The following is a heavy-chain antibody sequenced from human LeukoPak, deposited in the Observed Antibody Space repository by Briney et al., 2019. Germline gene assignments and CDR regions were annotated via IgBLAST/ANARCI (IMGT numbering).Heavy chain of an antibody. J-gene: IGHJ4*02. CDR1: GFAFSSYW. D-gene: IGHD3-10*01. CDR2: IKGDGSEK. Sequence: GSLRLSCAASGFAFSSYWVTWVRRAPGKGVVWVASIKGDGSEKYYMDSVQGRFAISRDNAKNSLYLQLNSLSVDDTAVYYCASSAYYFDYWGQGTLVTVSS. V-gene: IGHV3-7*01. CDR3: ASSAYYFDY.